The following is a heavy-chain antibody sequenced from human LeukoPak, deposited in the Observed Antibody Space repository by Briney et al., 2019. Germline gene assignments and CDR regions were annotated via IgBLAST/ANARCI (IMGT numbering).Heavy chain of an antibody. Sequence: GGSLRLSCAGSGFTFRFYAMTWVRLAPGKGLEWVSGISGDASVSRHADSVKGRFNISRDNSKNTLYLQLNGLRVEDTAIYCCAKAYSSSLYGDAFHIWGQGTMVTVSP. CDR2: ISGDASVS. V-gene: IGHV3-23*01. J-gene: IGHJ3*02. D-gene: IGHD6-13*01. CDR1: GFTFRFYA. CDR3: AKAYSSSLYGDAFHI.